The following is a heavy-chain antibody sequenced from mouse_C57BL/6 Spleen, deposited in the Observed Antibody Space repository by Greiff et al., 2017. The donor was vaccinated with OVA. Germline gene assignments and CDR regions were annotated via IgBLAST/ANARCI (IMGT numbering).Heavy chain of an antibody. Sequence: EVQRVESGGGLVKPGGSLKLSCAASGFTFSDYGMHWVRQAPEKGLEWVAYISSGSSTIYYADTVKGRFTISRDNAKNTLFLQMTSLRSEDTAMYYCARPGYYGSSYVDYWGQGTTLTVSS. J-gene: IGHJ2*01. CDR3: ARPGYYGSSYVDY. CDR1: GFTFSDYG. CDR2: ISSGSSTI. D-gene: IGHD1-1*01. V-gene: IGHV5-17*01.